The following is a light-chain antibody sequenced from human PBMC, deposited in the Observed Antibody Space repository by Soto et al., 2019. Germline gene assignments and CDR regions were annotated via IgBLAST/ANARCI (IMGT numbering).Light chain of an antibody. CDR2: AAS. J-gene: IGKJ3*01. CDR3: HKYDGVPFT. Sequence: DFPMTQSPSSLSASVGDRVTITCRASQGMSNSLAWYQQKPGKSPKVLIYAASTLQSGVPSRFSGSKSGTDFTLTIHSPQAEDFATYYCHKYDGVPFTFGPGTEVEI. V-gene: IGKV1-27*01. CDR1: QGMSNS.